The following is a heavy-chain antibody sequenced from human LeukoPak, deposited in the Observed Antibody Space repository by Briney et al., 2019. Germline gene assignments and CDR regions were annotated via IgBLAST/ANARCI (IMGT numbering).Heavy chain of an antibody. J-gene: IGHJ5*02. D-gene: IGHD3-10*01. CDR3: ARDLDAYYYGSGSTIDP. V-gene: IGHV3-33*01. CDR2: IWYDGSNK. CDR1: GFTFSSYG. Sequence: PGRSLRLSCAASGFTFSSYGMHWVRQAPGKGLEWVAVIWYDGSNKYYADSVKGRFTISRDNSKNTLYLKMNSLRAEDTAVYYCARDLDAYYYGSGSTIDPWGQGTLVTVSS.